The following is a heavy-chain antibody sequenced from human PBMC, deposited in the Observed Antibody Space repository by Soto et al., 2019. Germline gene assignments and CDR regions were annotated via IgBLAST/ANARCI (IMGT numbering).Heavy chain of an antibody. CDR1: GYTFTSYA. J-gene: IGHJ4*02. D-gene: IGHD3-3*01. Sequence: QVQLVQSGAEVKKPGASVQGSCKASGYTFTSYAMHWVRQAPGQRLEWMGWSNAGNGNTKYSQKFQGRVTINRDTAASTAHMGLSSLRSEDTAVYYCARGVGFWSGYHETVQKYYFDYWGQGTLVTVSS. CDR3: ARGVGFWSGYHETVQKYYFDY. CDR2: SNAGNGNT. V-gene: IGHV1-3*01.